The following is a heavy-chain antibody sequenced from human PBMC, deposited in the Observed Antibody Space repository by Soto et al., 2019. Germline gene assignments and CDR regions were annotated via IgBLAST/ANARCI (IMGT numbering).Heavy chain of an antibody. V-gene: IGHV4-34*01. Sequence: SETLSLTCAVYGGSFSGYYWNWIRQPPGKGLEWIGEINDSGSTNYNPSLKSRLTISVDTSKNQFSLKLSSVTAADTAVYYCARGSNYGEYAYSFDIWGQGTMVTVSS. J-gene: IGHJ3*02. CDR3: ARGSNYGEYAYSFDI. D-gene: IGHD4-17*01. CDR2: INDSGST. CDR1: GGSFSGYY.